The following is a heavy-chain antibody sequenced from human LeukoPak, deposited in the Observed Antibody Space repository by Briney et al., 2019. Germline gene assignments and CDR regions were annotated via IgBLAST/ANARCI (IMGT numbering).Heavy chain of an antibody. CDR3: AREGYCSSSSCYGAGYYYGMDV. Sequence: GGSPRLSCAASGFTFSSYEINWVRQAPGKGLEWVSYISSSGSTIYYADSVKGRFTISRDNAKNSLYLQMNSLRAEDTAVYYCAREGYCSSSSCYGAGYYYGMDVWGKGTTATVSS. J-gene: IGHJ6*04. D-gene: IGHD2-2*01. CDR1: GFTFSSYE. V-gene: IGHV3-48*03. CDR2: ISSSGSTI.